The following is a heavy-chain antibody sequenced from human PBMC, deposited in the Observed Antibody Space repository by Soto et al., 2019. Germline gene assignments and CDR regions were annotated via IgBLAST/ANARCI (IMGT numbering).Heavy chain of an antibody. Sequence: SVKVSCKASGGTLSSYTFSWVRQAPGQGLEWMGRVIPNLGIANYAQKFQGRVTITADKSTSTAYMELSSLRSEDTAVYYCASIRYYYGSGSYYNTPTYYYYMDVWGKGTTVTVSS. CDR1: GGTLSSYT. CDR3: ASIRYYYGSGSYYNTPTYYYYMDV. CDR2: VIPNLGIA. V-gene: IGHV1-69*02. J-gene: IGHJ6*03. D-gene: IGHD3-10*01.